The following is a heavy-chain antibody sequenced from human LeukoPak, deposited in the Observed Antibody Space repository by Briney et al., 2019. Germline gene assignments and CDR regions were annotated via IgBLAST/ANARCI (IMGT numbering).Heavy chain of an antibody. CDR3: ATRYXXSTSCAXXX. CDR2: FDPEDGET. CDR1: GYTLTELS. V-gene: IGHV1-24*01. J-gene: IGHJ5*02. Sequence: ASVKVSCKVSGYTLTELSMHWVRQAPGKGLEWTGGFDPEDGETIYAQKFQGRVTMTEDTSTDTAYMELSSLRSEDTAVYYCATRYXXSTSCAXXXWGXGXXVTVSS. D-gene: IGHD2-2*01.